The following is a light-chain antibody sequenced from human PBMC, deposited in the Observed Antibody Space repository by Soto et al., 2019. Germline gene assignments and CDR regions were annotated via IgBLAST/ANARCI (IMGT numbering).Light chain of an antibody. CDR1: QGISSY. J-gene: IGKJ4*01. Sequence: IQLTQSPSSLSASVGDRVTITCRASQGISSYLAWYQQKPGKAPKLLIYAASTLQSGVPSRFSGSGSGTDFPLTIRSLQPEDFATYYCQQLNSYPLTFGGGTKVEIK. CDR2: AAS. V-gene: IGKV1-9*01. CDR3: QQLNSYPLT.